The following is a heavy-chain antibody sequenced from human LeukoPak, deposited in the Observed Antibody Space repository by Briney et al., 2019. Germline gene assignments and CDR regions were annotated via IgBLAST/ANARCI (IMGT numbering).Heavy chain of an antibody. CDR1: GDSFSEYY. D-gene: IGHD1-1*01. CDR2: IHPSGTM. CDR3: AREAERRVVN. Sequence: SETLSLTCTVYGDSFSEYYWSWIRQPPGKGLEWIGNIHPSGTMFHNSSLNSRVTMSIDTSKNQFSLKLSSVTAADTAVYYCAREAERRVVNWGQGTLVTVSS. J-gene: IGHJ4*02. V-gene: IGHV4-34*01.